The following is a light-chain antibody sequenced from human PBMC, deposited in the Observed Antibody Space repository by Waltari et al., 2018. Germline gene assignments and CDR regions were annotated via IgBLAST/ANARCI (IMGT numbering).Light chain of an antibody. CDR3: QSYDSSLRI. J-gene: IGLJ2*01. Sequence: QSVLTQPPSVSGAPGQTVTISCTGSSSTIGADYDVHWYQQLPGTAPKLLIYATNNRPSGVPARFSGSKSGTSASLAITGLQPEDEATYFCQSYDSSLRIFGGGTKLTVL. CDR2: ATN. CDR1: SSTIGADYD. V-gene: IGLV1-40*01.